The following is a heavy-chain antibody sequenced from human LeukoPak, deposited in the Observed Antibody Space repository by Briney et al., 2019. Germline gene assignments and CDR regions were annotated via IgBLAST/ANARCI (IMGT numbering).Heavy chain of an antibody. CDR3: ARDLSGGKLRYFDWLPPDY. J-gene: IGHJ4*02. CDR1: GYTFTSYY. CDR2: INPSAGTT. V-gene: IGHV1-46*01. Sequence: ASVKVSCKASGYTFTSYYMHWVRQAPGQGLEWMGIINPSAGTTSYAQKFQGRVTMTRDTSTSTVHMELSSLRSEDTDVYYCARDLSGGKLRYFDWLPPDYWGQGTLVTVSS. D-gene: IGHD3-9*01.